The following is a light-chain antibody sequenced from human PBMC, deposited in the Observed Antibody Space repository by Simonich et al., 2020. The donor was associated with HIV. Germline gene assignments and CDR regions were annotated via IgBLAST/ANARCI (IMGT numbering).Light chain of an antibody. J-gene: IGLJ2*01. CDR1: KLGYKY. V-gene: IGLV3-1*01. Sequence: SYELTQSPSLSVSPGQTASITCSGDKLGYKYASWYQQKPGQSPVLVMYQNNKRPSGIPERFSGSNSGNTASLTISGTQAMDEADYYCQAWDSSTAVFGGGTKLTVL. CDR3: QAWDSSTAV. CDR2: QNN.